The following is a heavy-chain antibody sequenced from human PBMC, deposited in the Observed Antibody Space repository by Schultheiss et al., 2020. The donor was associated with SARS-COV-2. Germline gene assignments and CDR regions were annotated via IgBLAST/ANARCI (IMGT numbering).Heavy chain of an antibody. CDR3: ARHPDYGDFY. Sequence: SQTLSLTCTVSGGSISSGGYYWSWIRQPPGKGLEWIGEINHSGSTNYNPSLKSRVTISVDTSKNQFSLKLSSVTAADTAVYYCARHPDYGDFYWGQGTLVTVSS. CDR2: INHSGST. J-gene: IGHJ4*02. CDR1: GGSISSGGYY. V-gene: IGHV4-39*01. D-gene: IGHD4-17*01.